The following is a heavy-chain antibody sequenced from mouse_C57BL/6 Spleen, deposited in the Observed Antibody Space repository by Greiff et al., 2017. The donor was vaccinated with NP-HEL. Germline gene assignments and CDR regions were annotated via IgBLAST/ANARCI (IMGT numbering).Heavy chain of an antibody. J-gene: IGHJ2*01. CDR2: IYPGDGDT. CDR3: ANLYDYVFYFDY. D-gene: IGHD2-4*01. V-gene: IGHV1-82*01. CDR1: GYAFSSSW. Sequence: QVQLQQSGPELVKPGASVKISCKASGYAFSSSWMNWVKQRPGKGLEWIGRIYPGDGDTNYNGKFKGKATLTADKSSSPAYMQLSSLTSEDSAVYFCANLYDYVFYFDYWGQGTTLTVSS.